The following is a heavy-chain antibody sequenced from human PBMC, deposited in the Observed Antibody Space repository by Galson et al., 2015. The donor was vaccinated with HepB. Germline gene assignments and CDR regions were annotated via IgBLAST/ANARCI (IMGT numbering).Heavy chain of an antibody. D-gene: IGHD1-26*01. Sequence: ETLSLTCTVSGDSISNSHWSWFRQPPGKGLEWLGYIHYTGTTNYNPSLKSRVTISVNTSKSQFSLKLSSVTAADTAVYSCATPIEVRSGSYLSWGQGTLVTVSS. V-gene: IGHV4-59*08. CDR3: ATPIEVRSGSYLS. CDR2: IHYTGTT. CDR1: GDSISNSH. J-gene: IGHJ4*02.